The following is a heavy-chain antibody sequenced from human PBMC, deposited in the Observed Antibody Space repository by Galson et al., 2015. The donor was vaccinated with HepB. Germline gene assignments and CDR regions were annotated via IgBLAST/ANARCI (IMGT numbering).Heavy chain of an antibody. Sequence: SLRLSCAASGFTFSSYGMHWVRQAPGKGLEWLAVISYDGSNKYYADSVKGRFTISRDNSKNTLYLQMNSLRAEDTAVYYCAKDGYYYGSGSYGGMDVWGQGTTVTVSS. CDR2: ISYDGSNK. D-gene: IGHD3-10*01. J-gene: IGHJ6*02. V-gene: IGHV3-30*18. CDR3: AKDGYYYGSGSYGGMDV. CDR1: GFTFSSYG.